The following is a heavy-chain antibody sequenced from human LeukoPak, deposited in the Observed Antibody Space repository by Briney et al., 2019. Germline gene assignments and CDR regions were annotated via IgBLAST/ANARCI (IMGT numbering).Heavy chain of an antibody. V-gene: IGHV3-30-3*01. CDR1: GFTFSSYA. J-gene: IGHJ4*02. CDR3: ATEAHDY. CDR2: VSAAGSNK. Sequence: GTSLRLSCAASGFTFSSYAMHWVRQAPGKGLEWVAVVSAAGSNKYYVDSVKGRFTISRDNAKNSLFLQMNSLRAEDTAVYYCATEAHDYWGQGTLVTVSS.